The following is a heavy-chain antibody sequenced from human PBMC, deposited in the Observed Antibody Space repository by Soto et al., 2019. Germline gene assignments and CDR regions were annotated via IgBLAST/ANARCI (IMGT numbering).Heavy chain of an antibody. CDR2: INPSGGST. D-gene: IGHD1-26*01. V-gene: IGHV1-46*01. CDR3: ARNVGESGATYYYGMDV. CDR1: GYTFTSYY. J-gene: IGHJ6*02. Sequence: QVQLVQSGAEVKKPGASVKVSCKASGYTFTSYYMHWVRQAPGQGLEWMGIINPSGGSTSYAKKFQGRVTMTRETSTSTVYMELSSLRSEDTAVYYCARNVGESGATYYYGMDVWGQGTTVTVSS.